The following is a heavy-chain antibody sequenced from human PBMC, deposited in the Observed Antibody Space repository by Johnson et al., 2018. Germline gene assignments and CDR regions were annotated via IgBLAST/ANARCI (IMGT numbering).Heavy chain of an antibody. J-gene: IGHJ3*02. CDR3: ARDLYSGYDSAFDI. CDR2: TRNKANSYTT. D-gene: IGHD5-12*01. CDR1: GFTFSDHY. Sequence: VQLVESGGGLVQPGGSLRLSCAASGFTFSDHYMDWVRQAPGKGLEWVGRTRNKANSYTTEYAASVTGRFTSPRGASKNSLYLQMNSLKTEDPAVYYCARDLYSGYDSAFDIWGQGTMVTVSS. V-gene: IGHV3-72*01.